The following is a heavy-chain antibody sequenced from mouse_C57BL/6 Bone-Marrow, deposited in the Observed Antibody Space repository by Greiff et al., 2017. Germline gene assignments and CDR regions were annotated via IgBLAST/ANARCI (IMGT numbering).Heavy chain of an antibody. CDR2: IYPGDGDT. D-gene: IGHD3-3*01. CDR3: ARGTGHWYFDV. J-gene: IGHJ1*03. V-gene: IGHV1-82*01. Sequence: QVQLQQSGPELVKPGASVKISCKASGYAFSSSWMNWVKPRPGKGLEWIGRIYPGDGDTNYNGKFKGKATLTADKSSSTAYMQLSSLTSEDSAVYFCARGTGHWYFDVWGTGTTVTVSS. CDR1: GYAFSSSW.